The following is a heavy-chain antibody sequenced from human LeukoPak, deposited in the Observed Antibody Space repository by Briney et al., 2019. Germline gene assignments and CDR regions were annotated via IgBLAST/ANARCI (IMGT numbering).Heavy chain of an antibody. CDR2: ISGSGDST. CDR3: AAHSSSWSKGIDY. V-gene: IGHV3-23*01. Sequence: TGGSLRLSCAASGFTFTNYAMSWVRQAPGKGLEWVSGISGSGDSTCYADSVKGRFTISRDNSKNTLYLQMNSLRAEDTAVYYCAAHSSSWSKGIDYWGQGTLVTVSS. CDR1: GFTFTNYA. J-gene: IGHJ4*02. D-gene: IGHD6-13*01.